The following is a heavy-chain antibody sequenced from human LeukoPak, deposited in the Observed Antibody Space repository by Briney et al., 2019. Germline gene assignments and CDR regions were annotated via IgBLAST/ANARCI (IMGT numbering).Heavy chain of an antibody. J-gene: IGHJ4*02. CDR1: GGSFSGYY. V-gene: IGHV4-34*01. D-gene: IGHD6-19*01. Sequence: SETLSLTCAVYGGSFSGYYRSWIRQSPGKGLEWIGEINHSGSTNYNPSLKSRVTISVDTSKNQFSLKLSSVTAADTAVYYCASNELSIAVAGDTNSNFDYWGQGTLVTVSS. CDR2: INHSGST. CDR3: ASNELSIAVAGDTNSNFDY.